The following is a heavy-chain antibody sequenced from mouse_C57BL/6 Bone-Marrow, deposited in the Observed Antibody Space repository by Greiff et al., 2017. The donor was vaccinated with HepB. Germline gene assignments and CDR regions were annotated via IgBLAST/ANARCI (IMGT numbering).Heavy chain of an antibody. CDR3: ARHLYWYFDV. V-gene: IGHV5-6*01. CDR1: GFTFSSYG. CDR2: ISSGGSYT. Sequence: EVKVVESGGDLVKPGGSLKLSCAASGFTFSSYGMSWVRPTPDKRLEWVATISSGGSYTYYPDSVKGRFTISRDNAKNTLYLQMSSLKSEDTAMYYCARHLYWYFDVWGTGTTVTVSS. J-gene: IGHJ1*03.